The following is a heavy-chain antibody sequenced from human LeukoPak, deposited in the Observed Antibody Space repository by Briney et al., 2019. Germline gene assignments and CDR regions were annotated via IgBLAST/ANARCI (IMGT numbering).Heavy chain of an antibody. Sequence: GESLKISCKGSGYSFTSYWIGWVRQLPGKGLEWIGIIYPGDSDTRYSPSFQGQVTISADKSISTAYLQWSSLKASDTAMYYGARHYSSQGSYYYMDVWGKGTTVTVSS. CDR2: IYPGDSDT. CDR3: ARHYSSQGSYYYMDV. CDR1: GYSFTSYW. D-gene: IGHD6-13*01. V-gene: IGHV5-51*01. J-gene: IGHJ6*03.